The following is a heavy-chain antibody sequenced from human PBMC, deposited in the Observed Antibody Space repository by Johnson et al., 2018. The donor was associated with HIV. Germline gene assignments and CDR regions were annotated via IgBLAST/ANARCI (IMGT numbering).Heavy chain of an antibody. J-gene: IGHJ3*02. CDR1: GFTFSSYG. D-gene: IGHD3-16*01. V-gene: IGHV3-30*02. CDR3: AKAVGYDYVPSAFDI. Sequence: VQLVESGGGVVQPGRSLRLSCAASGFTFSSYGMHWVRQAPGKGLEWVAFIRYDGSNKYYADSVKGRFTISRDNSKNTLYLQMNSLRAEDTALYYCAKAVGYDYVPSAFDIWGQGTMVTVSS. CDR2: IRYDGSNK.